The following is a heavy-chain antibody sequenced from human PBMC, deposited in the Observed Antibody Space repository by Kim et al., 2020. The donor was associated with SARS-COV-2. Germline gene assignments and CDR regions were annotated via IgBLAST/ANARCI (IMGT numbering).Heavy chain of an antibody. V-gene: IGHV1-3*01. J-gene: IGHJ4*02. CDR3: ARDPSYDY. CDR2: GNT. D-gene: IGHD3-10*01. Sequence: GNTKYSQKCQGRVTITRDTAASTAYMELSSLRSEDTAVYYCARDPSYDYWGQGTLVTVSS.